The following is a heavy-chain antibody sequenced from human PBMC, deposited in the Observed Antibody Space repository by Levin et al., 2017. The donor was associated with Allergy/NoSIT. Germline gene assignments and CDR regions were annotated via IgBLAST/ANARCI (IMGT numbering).Heavy chain of an antibody. V-gene: IGHV4-4*07. J-gene: IGHJ5*01. CDR1: GASMISFY. CDR2: VHSSGIT. CDR3: TSALSGFAGGWYDS. D-gene: IGHD4-23*01. Sequence: SQTLSLTCSVSGASMISFYWNWIRQPAGKGPEWIGRVHSSGITHYNPSLQSRVTMSIDTSKNQFSLKLSSVTAADTAVYYCTSALSGFAGGWYDSWGQGTPVTVSS.